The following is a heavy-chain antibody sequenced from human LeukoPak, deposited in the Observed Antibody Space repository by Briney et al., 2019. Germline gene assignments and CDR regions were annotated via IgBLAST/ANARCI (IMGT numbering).Heavy chain of an antibody. CDR2: ISSSSSYI. CDR3: ARERSRVTGNAFGI. D-gene: IGHD7-27*01. J-gene: IGHJ3*02. V-gene: IGHV3-21*01. CDR1: GFTFSSYS. Sequence: PGGSLRLSCAASGFTFSSYSMNWVRQAPGKGLEWVSSISSSSSYIYYADSVKGRFTISRDNAKNSLYLQMNSLRAEDTAVYYCARERSRVTGNAFGIWGQGTMVTVSS.